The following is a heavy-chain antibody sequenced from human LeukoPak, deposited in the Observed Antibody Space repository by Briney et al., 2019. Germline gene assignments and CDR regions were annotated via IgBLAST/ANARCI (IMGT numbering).Heavy chain of an antibody. J-gene: IGHJ4*02. Sequence: PGRSLRPSCTASGFTFGDYLMSWFRQAPGKGLEWIGFISGGTTEYAASVKGRFTISRDGSTSIAYLQMNSLTTEDTAVYYCSRGSGWLSVYWGQGTLVTVSS. CDR3: SRGSGWLSVY. CDR1: GFTFGDYL. D-gene: IGHD6-19*01. CDR2: ISGGTT. V-gene: IGHV3-49*01.